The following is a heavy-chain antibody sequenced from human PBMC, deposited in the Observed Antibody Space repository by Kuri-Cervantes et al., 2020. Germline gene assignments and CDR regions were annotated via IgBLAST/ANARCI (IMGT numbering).Heavy chain of an antibody. CDR2: IIPIFGTA. J-gene: IGHJ3*02. V-gene: IGHV1-69*13. CDR1: GGTFSSYA. CDR3: ARVPMVQGYDAFGI. D-gene: IGHD3-10*01. Sequence: SVKVSCKASGGTFSSYAISWVRQAPGQGLEWMGGIIPIFGTANYAQKFQGRVTITADESTSTAYMELSSLRSEDTAVYYCARVPMVQGYDAFGIWGQGTMVTVSS.